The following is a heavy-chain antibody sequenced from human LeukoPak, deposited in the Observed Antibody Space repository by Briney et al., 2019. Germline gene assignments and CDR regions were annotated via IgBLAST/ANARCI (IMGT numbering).Heavy chain of an antibody. CDR3: AKDRDDILTGYYSQVPDY. Sequence: AGGSLRLSCAASGFTFSSYGMHWVRQAPGKGLEWVAFIRYDGSNKYYADSVKGRFTISRDNSKNTLYLQMNSLRAEDTAVYYCAKDRDDILTGYYSQVPDYWGQGTLVTVSS. V-gene: IGHV3-30*02. CDR2: IRYDGSNK. J-gene: IGHJ4*02. D-gene: IGHD3-9*01. CDR1: GFTFSSYG.